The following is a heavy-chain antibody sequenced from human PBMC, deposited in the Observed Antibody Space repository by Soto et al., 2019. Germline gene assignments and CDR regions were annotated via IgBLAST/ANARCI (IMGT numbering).Heavy chain of an antibody. CDR3: ARVRAQLLFYYYYGMDV. CDR2: ISSDGSNK. CDR1: GFTFSSYA. J-gene: IGHJ6*02. V-gene: IGHV3-30-3*01. D-gene: IGHD2-2*01. Sequence: QVQLVESGGGVVQPGRSLRLSCAASGFTFSSYAMHWVRQAPGKGLEWVAVISSDGSNKYYADSVKGRFTISRDNSHNTLYLQMNSLRAEDTAVYYCARVRAQLLFYYYYGMDVWGHGTTVTVSS.